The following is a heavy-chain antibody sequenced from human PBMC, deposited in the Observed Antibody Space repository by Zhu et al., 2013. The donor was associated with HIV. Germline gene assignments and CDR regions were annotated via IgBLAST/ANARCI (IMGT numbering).Heavy chain of an antibody. J-gene: IGHJ5*02. D-gene: IGHD3-22*01. CDR1: GYTFTDFY. CDR3: IRRAFYYDRSWFDP. CDR2: IIPIFGSA. Sequence: QVPLVPSGAEVKNPGASVKVSCKTSGYTFTDFYVHWVRQAPGQGPEWMGGIIPIFGSANYAQRFQGRVTITADESTRTAYMELSTLRSEDTAVYYCIRRAFYYDRSWFDPWGQGTLVTVSS. V-gene: IGHV1-69*01.